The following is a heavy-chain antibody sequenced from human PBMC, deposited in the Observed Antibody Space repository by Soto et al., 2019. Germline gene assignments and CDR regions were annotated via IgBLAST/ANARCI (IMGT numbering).Heavy chain of an antibody. CDR1: GGTFSSCA. V-gene: IGHV1-69*13. J-gene: IGHJ4*02. D-gene: IGHD3-16*02. CDR3: ARAYDLGGVIAKTLRFDY. CDR2: IIPIFGTA. Sequence: SVKVSCKASGGTFSSCAISWVLQAPGQGLEWMGGIIPIFGTANYAQKFQGRVTITADESTSTAYMELSSLRSEDTAVYYCARAYDLGGVIAKTLRFDYWGQGTLVTVSS.